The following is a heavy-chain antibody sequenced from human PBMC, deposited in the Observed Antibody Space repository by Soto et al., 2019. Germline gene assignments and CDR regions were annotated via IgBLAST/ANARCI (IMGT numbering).Heavy chain of an antibody. CDR3: ARERRSGSSSWYKDPGMDV. CDR1: GYTFTSYG. J-gene: IGHJ6*02. CDR2: ISAYNGNT. Sequence: GASVKVSCKASGYTFTSYGISWVRQAPGQGLEWMGWISAYNGNTNYAQKLQGRVTMTTDTSTSTAYMELRSLRSDDTAVYYCARERRSGSSSWYKDPGMDVWGQGATVTVSS. D-gene: IGHD6-13*01. V-gene: IGHV1-18*01.